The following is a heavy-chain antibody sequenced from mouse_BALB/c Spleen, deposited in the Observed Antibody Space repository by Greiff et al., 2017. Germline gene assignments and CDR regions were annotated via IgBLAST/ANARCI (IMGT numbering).Heavy chain of an antibody. CDR1: GFAFSSYD. CDR3: ATLYYRYDGDWYFDV. D-gene: IGHD2-14*01. Sequence: EVMLVESGGGLVKPGGSLKLSCAASGFAFSSYDMSWVRQTPEKRLEWVAYISSGGGSTYYPDTVKGRFTISRDNAKNTLYLQMSSLKSEDTAMYYCATLYYRYDGDWYFDVWGAGTTVTVSS. V-gene: IGHV5-12-1*01. J-gene: IGHJ1*01. CDR2: ISSGGGST.